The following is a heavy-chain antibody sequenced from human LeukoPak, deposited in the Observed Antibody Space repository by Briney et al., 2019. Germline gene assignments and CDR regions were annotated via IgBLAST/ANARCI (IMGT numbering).Heavy chain of an antibody. CDR3: ARDWELRYSQGGFDN. Sequence: GASVKVSCKASGYNLIVYYIHWVRQAPGQGLEWMGWINPRSGETHCAQQFQGRLTMTRDTSISTAYMELGRLTADDTAVYFCARDWELRYSQGGFDNWGQGTLVTVSS. V-gene: IGHV1-2*02. CDR1: GYNLIVYY. D-gene: IGHD3-9*01. J-gene: IGHJ4*02. CDR2: INPRSGET.